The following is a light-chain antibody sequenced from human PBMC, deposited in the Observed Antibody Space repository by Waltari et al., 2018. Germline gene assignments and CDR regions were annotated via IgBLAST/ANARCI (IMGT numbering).Light chain of an antibody. Sequence: QSVLTQPSSASGTPGQRVNISCSGSSSNIGSNTVTWYQQLPGTAPKLLIYSNNQRPSGVPDRFSGSKSGTSASLAISGLQSEDEADYYCVAWDDSLNGWVFGGGTKLTVL. CDR1: SSNIGSNT. CDR3: VAWDDSLNGWV. V-gene: IGLV1-44*01. CDR2: SNN. J-gene: IGLJ3*02.